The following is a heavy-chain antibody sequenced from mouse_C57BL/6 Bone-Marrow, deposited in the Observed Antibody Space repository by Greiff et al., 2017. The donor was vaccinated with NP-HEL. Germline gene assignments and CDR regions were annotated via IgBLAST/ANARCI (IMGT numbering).Heavy chain of an antibody. CDR3: ARGSSGPGYYYAMDY. Sequence: EVMLVESGGGLVKPGGSLKLSCAASGFTFSDYGMHWVRQAPEKGLEWVAYISSGSSTIYYADTVKGRFTISRDNAKNTLFLQMTSLRSEDTAMYYCARGSSGPGYYYAMDYWGQGTSVTVSS. CDR2: ISSGSSTI. CDR1: GFTFSDYG. D-gene: IGHD3-2*02. J-gene: IGHJ4*01. V-gene: IGHV5-17*01.